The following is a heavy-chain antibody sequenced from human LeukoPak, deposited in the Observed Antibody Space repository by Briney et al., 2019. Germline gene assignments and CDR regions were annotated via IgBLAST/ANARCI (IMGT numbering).Heavy chain of an antibody. D-gene: IGHD3-16*01. J-gene: IGHJ4*02. CDR1: GFTFSNYG. CDR3: ARGGGGY. CDR2: IGGGSTTI. V-gene: IGHV3-48*01. Sequence: GGSLRLSCAASGFTFSNYGMSWVRQAPGKGLEWVSYIGGGSTTIYYADSVKGRFTTSRDNAKNSVYLQMHSLRAEDTAVYHCARGGGGYWGQGTLVTVSS.